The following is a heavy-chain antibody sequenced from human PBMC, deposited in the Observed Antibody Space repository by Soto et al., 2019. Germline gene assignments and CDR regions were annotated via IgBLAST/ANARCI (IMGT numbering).Heavy chain of an antibody. CDR3: SRDVDFGEEDV. J-gene: IGHJ6*02. D-gene: IGHD4-17*01. CDR1: VGSVGGGSYH. Sequence: SETLSSTCTGFVGSVGGGSYHWIWIRQPPGKGLEWIGYIYFSGRTNYNPSLKSRVTISVDTSKNQFSLKLTSATAADTAVYYCSRDVDFGEEDVWGQGTTVT. CDR2: IYFSGRT. V-gene: IGHV4-61*01.